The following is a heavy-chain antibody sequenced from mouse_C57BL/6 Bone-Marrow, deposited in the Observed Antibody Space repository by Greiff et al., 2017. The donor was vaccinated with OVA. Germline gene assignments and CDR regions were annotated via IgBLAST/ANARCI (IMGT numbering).Heavy chain of an antibody. V-gene: IGHV14-4*01. Sequence: EVKLQESVAELVRPGASVKLSCTASGFNIKDDYMHWVKQRPEQGLEWIGWIDPENGDTEYASKFQGKATITADTSSNTAYLQLSSLTSEDTAVYYCTRSRQGWFAYWGQGTLVTVSA. J-gene: IGHJ3*01. CDR3: TRSRQGWFAY. CDR1: GFNIKDDY. D-gene: IGHD2-4*01. CDR2: IDPENGDT.